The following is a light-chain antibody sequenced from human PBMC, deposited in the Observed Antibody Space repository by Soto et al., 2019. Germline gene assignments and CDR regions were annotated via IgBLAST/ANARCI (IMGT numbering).Light chain of an antibody. Sequence: DIQMTQSPSSLSASVGDTVTITCRASQSISVHLNWYQQKPGKVPKLLIYAASNLQSGVPSSFSGSGSETDFAITISSLQHEDFATYYCQQSYITPYTFGQGTKLQIK. V-gene: IGKV1-39*01. CDR1: QSISVH. CDR3: QQSYITPYT. CDR2: AAS. J-gene: IGKJ2*01.